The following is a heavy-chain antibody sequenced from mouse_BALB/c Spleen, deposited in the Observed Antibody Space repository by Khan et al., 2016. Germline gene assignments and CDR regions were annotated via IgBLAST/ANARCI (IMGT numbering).Heavy chain of an antibody. Sequence: VQLQQSGPDLVKPGASVNISCKASGYSFTGYYMHWVKESHGKSLEWIGSVNPNNGGTSYNQKFKGKAILTVDKSSSIAYMELRSLTSEDSAVYYCASMGSHSVGWGQGTTLTVSS. CDR1: GYSFTGYY. D-gene: IGHD1-1*02. CDR2: VNPNNGGT. CDR3: ASMGSHSVG. V-gene: IGHV1-26*01. J-gene: IGHJ2*01.